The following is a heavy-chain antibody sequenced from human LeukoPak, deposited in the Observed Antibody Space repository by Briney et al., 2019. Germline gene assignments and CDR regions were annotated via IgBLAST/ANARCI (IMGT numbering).Heavy chain of an antibody. V-gene: IGHV1-8*01. CDR2: MNTNSGNT. CDR1: GYPFTSYN. Sequence: GASVKVSCKASGYPFTSYNVNWVRQATGQGLEWMGWMNTNSGNTGYSQNFQGRVTMTRDTSISTAYMELSSLMSEDTAVYYCVRGLPKAVFGVVIEDWGQGTLVTVSS. J-gene: IGHJ1*01. CDR3: VRGLPKAVFGVVIED. D-gene: IGHD3-3*01.